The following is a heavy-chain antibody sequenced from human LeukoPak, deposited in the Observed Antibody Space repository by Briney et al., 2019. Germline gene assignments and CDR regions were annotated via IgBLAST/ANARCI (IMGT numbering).Heavy chain of an antibody. CDR2: IFYSGST. J-gene: IGHJ4*02. CDR1: GGSISSFY. V-gene: IGHV4-59*01. CDR3: ARGGTVRTFDY. D-gene: IGHD4-17*01. Sequence: PSETLSLTCTVSGGSISSFYWSWIRQPPGKGLEWIGYIFYSGSTNCNPSLKSRVTISVDTSKKQFSLKLTSVTAADTAVYYCARGGTVRTFDYWGQGTLVTVSS.